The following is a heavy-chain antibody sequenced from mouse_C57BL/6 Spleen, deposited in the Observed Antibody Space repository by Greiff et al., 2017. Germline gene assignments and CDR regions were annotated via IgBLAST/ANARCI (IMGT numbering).Heavy chain of an antibody. CDR3: ARGPTVVAPYWYFDV. Sequence: QVQLKQPGAELVKPGASVKMSCKASGYTFTSYWITWVKQRPGQGLEWIGDLYPGSGSTNYNEKFKSKATLTVDTSSSTAYMQLSSLTSEDSAVYYCARGPTVVAPYWYFDVWGTGTTVTVSS. J-gene: IGHJ1*03. CDR2: LYPGSGST. V-gene: IGHV1-55*01. D-gene: IGHD1-1*01. CDR1: GYTFTSYW.